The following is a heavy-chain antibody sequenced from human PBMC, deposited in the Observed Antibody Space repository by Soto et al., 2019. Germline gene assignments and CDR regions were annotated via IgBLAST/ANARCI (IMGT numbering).Heavy chain of an antibody. CDR3: ARDCSSTSCYGGLFDY. J-gene: IGHJ4*02. D-gene: IGHD2-2*01. V-gene: IGHV3-21*01. Sequence: DSVKGRFTISRDNAKNSLYLQMNSLRAEDTAVYYCARDCSSTSCYGGLFDYWGQGTLVTASS.